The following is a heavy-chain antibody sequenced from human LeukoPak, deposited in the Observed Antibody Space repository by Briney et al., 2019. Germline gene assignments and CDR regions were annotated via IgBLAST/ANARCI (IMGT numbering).Heavy chain of an antibody. D-gene: IGHD3-16*02. CDR3: ARLLDYVWGSYRHAWFDP. CDR1: GYTFTSYA. V-gene: IGHV1-3*01. Sequence: ASVKVSCKASGYTFTSYAMHWVRQAPGQRLEWRGWINAGNGNTKYSQKFQGRVTITRDTSASTAYMELRSLRSDDTAVYYCARLLDYVWGSYRHAWFDPWGQGTLVTVSS. CDR2: INAGNGNT. J-gene: IGHJ5*02.